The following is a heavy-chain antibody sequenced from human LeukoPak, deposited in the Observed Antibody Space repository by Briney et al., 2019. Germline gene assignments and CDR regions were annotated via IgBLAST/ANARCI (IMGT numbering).Heavy chain of an antibody. J-gene: IGHJ4*02. CDR1: GFTFSNYG. CDR2: ISYDENHK. D-gene: IGHD3-10*01. Sequence: GRSLRLSCAASGFTFSNYGMHWVRQAPGKGLEWVAVISYDENHKYYADSVKGRFTISRDNSKNTLYLQMNSLRAEDTAVYYCARGSMYYYGSRTAGTDYWGQGTLVTVSS. V-gene: IGHV3-30*03. CDR3: ARGSMYYYGSRTAGTDY.